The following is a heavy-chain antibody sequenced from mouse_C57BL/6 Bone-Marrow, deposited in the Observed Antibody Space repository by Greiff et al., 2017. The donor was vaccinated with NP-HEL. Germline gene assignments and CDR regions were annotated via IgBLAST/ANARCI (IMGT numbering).Heavy chain of an antibody. CDR2: ISDGGSYT. D-gene: IGHD2-4*01. CDR1: GFTFSSYA. J-gene: IGHJ4*01. Sequence: EVKLMESGGGLVKPGGSLKLSCAASGFTFSSYAMSWVRQTPEKRLEWVATISDGGSYTYYPDNVKGRFTISRDNAKNNLYLQMSHLKSEDTAMYYCARDDYDGYYYAMDYWGQGTSVTVSS. V-gene: IGHV5-4*01. CDR3: ARDDYDGYYYAMDY.